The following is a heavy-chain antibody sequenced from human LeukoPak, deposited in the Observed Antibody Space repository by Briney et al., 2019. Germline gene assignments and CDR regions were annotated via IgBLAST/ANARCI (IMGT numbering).Heavy chain of an antibody. V-gene: IGHV4-34*01. Sequence: SETLSLTCAVYGGSFSGYYWSWIRQPPGKGLEWIGEINHSGSTNYNPSLKSRVTISVDTSKNQFSLKLSSVTAADTAVYYCARDRGPRYDSSGYYPFDYWGQGTLVTVSS. J-gene: IGHJ4*02. D-gene: IGHD3-22*01. CDR3: ARDRGPRYDSSGYYPFDY. CDR1: GGSFSGYY. CDR2: INHSGST.